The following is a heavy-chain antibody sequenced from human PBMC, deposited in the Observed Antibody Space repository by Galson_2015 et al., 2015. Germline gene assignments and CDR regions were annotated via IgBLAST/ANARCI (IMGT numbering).Heavy chain of an antibody. CDR2: ISSSSSTI. V-gene: IGHV3-48*02. J-gene: IGHJ5*02. CDR3: ARAARIKGHWFDP. CDR1: GFILKSYR. Sequence: SLRLSCAGPGFILKSYRMNWVRQAPGKGLEWVSYISSSSSTIYYADSVKGRFTISRDNAKNSLYLQMNSLRDEDTAVYYCARAARIKGHWFDPWGQGTLVTVSA. D-gene: IGHD3-10*01.